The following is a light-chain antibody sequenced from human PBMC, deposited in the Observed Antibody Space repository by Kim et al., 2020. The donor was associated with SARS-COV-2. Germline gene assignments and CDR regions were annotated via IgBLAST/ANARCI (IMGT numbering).Light chain of an antibody. CDR2: GNT. Sequence: QSVLTQPPSVSGAPGQRVTISCIGEGSDVHWYQHLPGTAPKLLIYGNTNRPSGVPDRFSGSKSGTSASLDITGLQAEDEADFYCQSYDSSLSAWVFGGGTQLTVL. V-gene: IGLV1-40*01. CDR1: GEGSD. J-gene: IGLJ3*02. CDR3: QSYDSSLSAWV.